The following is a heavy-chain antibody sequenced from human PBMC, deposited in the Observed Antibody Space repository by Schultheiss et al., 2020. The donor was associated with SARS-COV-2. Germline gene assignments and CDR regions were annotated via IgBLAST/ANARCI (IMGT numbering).Heavy chain of an antibody. J-gene: IGHJ4*02. CDR1: GGTFNNNG. D-gene: IGHD3-3*01. V-gene: IGHV1-69*13. Sequence: SVKVSCKASGGTFNNNGIAWVRQAPGQGLEWMGGIIPIFGAANYAHKFQGRVTITADESTRTVYMELTSLRSEDTAVYYCASKVRDIWSGRYKNHFDSWGQGTLVTVSS. CDR2: IIPIFGAA. CDR3: ASKVRDIWSGRYKNHFDS.